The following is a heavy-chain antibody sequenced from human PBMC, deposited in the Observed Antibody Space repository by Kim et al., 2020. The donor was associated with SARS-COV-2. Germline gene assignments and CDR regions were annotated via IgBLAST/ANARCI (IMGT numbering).Heavy chain of an antibody. V-gene: IGHV4-39*01. CDR3: ARPGMIAVAGVVEDYYYGMDV. CDR2: IYYSGST. Sequence: SETLSLTCTVSGGSISSSSYYWGWIRQPPGKGLEWIGSIYYSGSTYYNPSLKSRVTISVDTSKNQFSLKLSSVTAADTAVYYCARPGMIAVAGVVEDYYYGMDVWGQGTTVTVSS. J-gene: IGHJ6*02. CDR1: GGSISSSSYY. D-gene: IGHD6-19*01.